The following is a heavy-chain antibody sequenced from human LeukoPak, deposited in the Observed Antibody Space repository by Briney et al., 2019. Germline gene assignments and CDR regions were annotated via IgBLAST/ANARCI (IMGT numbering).Heavy chain of an antibody. CDR1: GFTFSSYS. J-gene: IGHJ3*02. V-gene: IGHV3-21*01. CDR2: ISSSSSYI. Sequence: GGSLRLSCAASGFTFSSYSMNWVRQAPGKGLEWVSSISSSSSYIYYADSVKGRFTISRDNAKNSLYLQMNSLRAEDTAVYYCARSRGDYYDSSGYYPAAFDIWGQGTMVTVSS. CDR3: ARSRGDYYDSSGYYPAAFDI. D-gene: IGHD3-22*01.